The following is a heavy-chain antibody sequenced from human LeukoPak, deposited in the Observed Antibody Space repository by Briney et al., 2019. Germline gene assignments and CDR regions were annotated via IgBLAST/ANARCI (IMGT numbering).Heavy chain of an antibody. CDR3: ARDAIQLWLLGYFDY. CDR2: INHSGST. CDR1: GGSFSGYY. Sequence: PSETLSLTCAVYGGSFSGYYWSWIRQPPGKGLEWIGEINHSGSTNYNPSLKSRVTISVDTSKNQFSLKLSSVTAADTAVYYCARDAIQLWLLGYFDYWGQGTLVTVSS. J-gene: IGHJ4*02. D-gene: IGHD5-18*01. V-gene: IGHV4-34*01.